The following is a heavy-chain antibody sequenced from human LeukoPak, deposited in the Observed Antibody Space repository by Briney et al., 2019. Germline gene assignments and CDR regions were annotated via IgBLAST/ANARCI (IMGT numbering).Heavy chain of an antibody. CDR2: IDSSGACT. Sequence: PGGSLRLSCAAFGFTFSDYYMSWIRQAPGKGLEWVSGIDSSGACTYYADSVKGRFTISRDNSKNTLYLQMNSLRAEDTAVYYCTRETAFDFWGQGTVVTVSS. V-gene: IGHV3-23*01. J-gene: IGHJ3*01. CDR3: TRETAFDF. CDR1: GFTFSDYY.